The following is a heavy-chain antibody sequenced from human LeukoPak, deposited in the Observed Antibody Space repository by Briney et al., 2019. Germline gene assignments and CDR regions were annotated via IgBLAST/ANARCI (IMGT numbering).Heavy chain of an antibody. J-gene: IGHJ2*01. Sequence: SETLSVTCAVYGGSFSGYYWSWIRQPPGKGLEWIGEINHSGSTNYNPSLKSRVTISVDTSKNQFSLKLSSVTAADTAVYYCARVRGTPLRVDLWGRGTLVTVSS. CDR2: INHSGST. D-gene: IGHD3-10*01. V-gene: IGHV4-34*01. CDR3: ARVRGTPLRVDL. CDR1: GGSFSGYY.